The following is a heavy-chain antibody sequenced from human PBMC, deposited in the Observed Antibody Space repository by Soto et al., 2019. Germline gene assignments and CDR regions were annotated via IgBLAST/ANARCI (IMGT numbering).Heavy chain of an antibody. D-gene: IGHD2-15*01. V-gene: IGHV4-39*01. J-gene: IGHJ4*02. CDR2: IYYSGST. CDR3: AGYCSGGSCKGLNDY. Sequence: QLQLQESGPGLVKPSETLSLTCTVSGGSISSSSYYWGWIRQPPGKGLEWIGSIYYSGSTYYNPSLKSRVTISVDTSKNQFSLKLSSVTAADTAVYYCAGYCSGGSCKGLNDYWGQGTLVTVSS. CDR1: GGSISSSSYY.